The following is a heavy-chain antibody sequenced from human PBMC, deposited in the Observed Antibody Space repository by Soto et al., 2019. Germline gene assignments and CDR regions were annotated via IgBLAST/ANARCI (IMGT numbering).Heavy chain of an antibody. V-gene: IGHV1-8*01. CDR1: GYTFTSYD. CDR2: MNPNTGNT. D-gene: IGHD3-10*01. J-gene: IGHJ4*02. Sequence: QVQLVQSGAEVKKPGASVKVSCKASGYTFTSYDINWVRQATGQGLEWMGWMNPNTGNTGYAQKFXRGVTITRNTSISTAYMELSSLRSEATAVYYCARERVRGNDYWGQGTLVTVSS. CDR3: ARERVRGNDY.